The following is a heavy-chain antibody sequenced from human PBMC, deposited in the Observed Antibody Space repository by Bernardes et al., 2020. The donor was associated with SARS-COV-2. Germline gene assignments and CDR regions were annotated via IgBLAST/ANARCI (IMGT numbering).Heavy chain of an antibody. CDR2: ISGSGGST. D-gene: IGHD2-2*01. CDR3: AKDLSVIVPAAMDY. Sequence: GGSLRLSCAASGFTFSNYAMSWVRQAPGKGLEWVSAISGSGGSTYYADSVKGRFTISRDNSKNTLYLQMNSLRAEDTAVYYCAKDLSVIVPAAMDYWGQGTLVTVSS. V-gene: IGHV3-23*01. CDR1: GFTFSNYA. J-gene: IGHJ4*02.